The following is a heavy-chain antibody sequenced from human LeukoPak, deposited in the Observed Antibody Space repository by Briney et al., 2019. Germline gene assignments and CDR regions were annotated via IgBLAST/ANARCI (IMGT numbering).Heavy chain of an antibody. J-gene: IGHJ4*02. CDR3: ARGHCYFDY. V-gene: IGHV3-7*04. CDR1: GFTFSTYW. CDR2: IKQDGSEK. Sequence: PGGSLRLSCAASGFTFSTYWMSWVRQAPGKGMEWVANIKQDGSEKYYVDSVKGRFTISRDNAKNSVYLQMNSLRGEDTAVYYCARGHCYFDYWGQGTLVAVSS.